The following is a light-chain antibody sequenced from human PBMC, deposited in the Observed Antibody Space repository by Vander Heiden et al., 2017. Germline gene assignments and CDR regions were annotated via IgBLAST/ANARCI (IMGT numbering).Light chain of an antibody. J-gene: IGLJ2*01. V-gene: IGLV7-46*01. CDR1: TGPVTSTHW. CDR2: ETS. Sequence: QPFVTQAPPLTLSPGGTATPTSGLTTGPVTSTHWPYWFQQKPGQAPRTLIYETSNIYSWTPARFSGSLLGGQAALTLSGAQPEDEAEYYCLVSYNGGGVFGGGTKLTVL. CDR3: LVSYNGGGV.